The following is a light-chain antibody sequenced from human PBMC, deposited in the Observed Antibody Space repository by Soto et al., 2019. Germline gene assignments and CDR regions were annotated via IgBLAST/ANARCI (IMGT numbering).Light chain of an antibody. CDR1: HIVSSSY. CDR2: GAS. J-gene: IGKJ2*01. V-gene: IGKV3-20*01. CDR3: QQYGSSPPYT. Sequence: IVLTQSPGTLSLSPGERATLSCRASHIVSSSYLAWYQQKPGQAPRLLIYGASSRATGIPDRFSGSGSGTDFTLTISRLEPEDFAVYYCQQYGSSPPYTFGQGTRLEIK.